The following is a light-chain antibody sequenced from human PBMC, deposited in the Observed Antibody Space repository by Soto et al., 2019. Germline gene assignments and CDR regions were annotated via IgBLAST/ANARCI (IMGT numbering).Light chain of an antibody. J-gene: IGKJ5*01. Sequence: IMMSQFPVILSVSPGERATLSCRASQSVGINLAWYQQKIGQAPRLLIYDASSRATGAPARFSGSGSGTDFTLTISSLQSEDFAVYYCQQYYRWPLSFGQGTRLEIK. CDR2: DAS. CDR1: QSVGIN. CDR3: QQYYRWPLS. V-gene: IGKV3-15*01.